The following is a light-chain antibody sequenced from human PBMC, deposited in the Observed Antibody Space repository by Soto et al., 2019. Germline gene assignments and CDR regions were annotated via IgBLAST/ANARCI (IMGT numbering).Light chain of an antibody. CDR2: GAS. CDR1: QSVSSN. J-gene: IGKJ2*01. V-gene: IGKV3-15*01. Sequence: EIVMTQSPANLSASPGERATLSCRASQSVSSNLAWYQQKPGQGPRLLIYGASTRATSIPARFSGSGSGTEFTLTINSLQSEDFAVYYCQQYNKWPPHTFGQGTKLEIK. CDR3: QQYNKWPPHT.